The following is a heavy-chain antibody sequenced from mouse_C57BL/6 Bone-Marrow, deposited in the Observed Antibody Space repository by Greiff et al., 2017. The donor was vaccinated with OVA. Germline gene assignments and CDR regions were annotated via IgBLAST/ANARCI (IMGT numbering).Heavy chain of an antibody. CDR1: GYAFSSYW. Sequence: VQLQQSGAELVKPGASVKISCKASGYAFSSYWMNWVKQRPGKGLEWIGQIYPGDGDTNYNGKFKGKATLTADKSSSTAYMQLSSLTSEDSAVYVCARGEDDGSNWYFDVWGTGTTVTVSS. D-gene: IGHD2-3*01. J-gene: IGHJ1*03. V-gene: IGHV1-80*01. CDR3: ARGEDDGSNWYFDV. CDR2: IYPGDGDT.